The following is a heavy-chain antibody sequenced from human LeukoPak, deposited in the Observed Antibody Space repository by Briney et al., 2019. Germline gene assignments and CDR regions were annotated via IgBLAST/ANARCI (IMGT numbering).Heavy chain of an antibody. CDR2: IKQDGGKK. J-gene: IGHJ4*01. D-gene: IGHD6-13*01. Sequence: VGSLRLSCAVSGFTFSSYWMNWVRQAPGKGLEWVASIKQDGGKKYYVDSVKDRFTISRVNAKNSLYLQMSSLRAEDTAVYYCARDGTAPGLYFDLWGQGTLVTVSS. CDR3: ARDGTAPGLYFDL. CDR1: GFTFSSYW. V-gene: IGHV3-7*01.